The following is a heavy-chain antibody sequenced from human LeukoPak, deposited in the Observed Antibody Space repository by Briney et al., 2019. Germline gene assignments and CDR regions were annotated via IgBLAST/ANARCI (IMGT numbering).Heavy chain of an antibody. J-gene: IGHJ4*02. CDR3: AKDQYYYGSGSYSHYFGY. CDR2: ISYDGSNK. V-gene: IGHV3-30*18. CDR1: GFTFSSYG. Sequence: PGRSLRLSCAASGFTFSSYGMHWVRQAPGKGLEWVAVISYDGSNKYYADSVKGRFTISRDNSKNTLYLQMNSLRAEDTAVYYCAKDQYYYGSGSYSHYFGYWGQGTLVTVSS. D-gene: IGHD3-10*01.